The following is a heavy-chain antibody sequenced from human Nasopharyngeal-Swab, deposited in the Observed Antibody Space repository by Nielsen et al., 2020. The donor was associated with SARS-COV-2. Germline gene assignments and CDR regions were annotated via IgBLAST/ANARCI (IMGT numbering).Heavy chain of an antibody. V-gene: IGHV1-58*02. CDR3: VAGATIRASYYYYDYMDV. J-gene: IGHJ6*03. Sequence: SVKVSCKASGFTFTSSAMQWVRQARGQRLEWIGWIVVGSGNTNYAQKFQERVTITRDMSTSTAYMELSSLRSEDTAVYYCVAGATIRASYYYYDYMDVWGKGTTVTVSS. CDR1: GFTFTSSA. D-gene: IGHD5-12*01. CDR2: IVVGSGNT.